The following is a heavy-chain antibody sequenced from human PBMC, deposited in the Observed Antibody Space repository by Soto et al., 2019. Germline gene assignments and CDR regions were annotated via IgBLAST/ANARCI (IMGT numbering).Heavy chain of an antibody. CDR3: VKDHPRLTQNMDGIF. J-gene: IGHJ4*02. D-gene: IGHD6-19*01. CDR1: GYTFTHHG. V-gene: IGHV1-18*01. Sequence: QVQLVQSGAEVRKPGASVKVSCQTSGYTFTHHGISWVRQAPGQGLEWVGWISAFTDFTDYAQKFQGRVTLTTDKPTSTAYMELRSLTSDDTAVYYCVKDHPRLTQNMDGIFWGQGTLVTVSS. CDR2: ISAFTDFT.